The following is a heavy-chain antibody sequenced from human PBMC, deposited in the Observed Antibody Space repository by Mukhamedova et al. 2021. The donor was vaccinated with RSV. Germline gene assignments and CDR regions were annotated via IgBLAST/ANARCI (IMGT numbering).Heavy chain of an antibody. CDR3: ARRGYCSGGSCYEWSPGFDY. Sequence: GLEWLGSIHYSGSTYYNPSLKSRFTMSVDTSKNQFSLKLSSVTAADTAVYYCARRGYCSGGSCYEWSPGFDYWGQGTLVTVSS. J-gene: IGHJ4*02. CDR2: IHYSGST. V-gene: IGHV4-39*01. D-gene: IGHD2-15*01.